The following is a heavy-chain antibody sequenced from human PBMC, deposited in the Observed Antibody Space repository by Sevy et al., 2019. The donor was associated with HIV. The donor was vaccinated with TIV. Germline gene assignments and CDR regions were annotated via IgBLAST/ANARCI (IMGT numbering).Heavy chain of an antibody. V-gene: IGHV3-30*04. CDR1: GFTFSSYA. CDR2: ISYDGSNK. Sequence: GGSLRLSCAASGFTFSSYAMHWVRQAPGKGLEWVAVISYDGSNKYYADSVKGRFTISRDNSKNTLYLQMNSLRAEDTAVYYCARAPLRRITIFGVVIGAFDIWGQGTMVTVSS. J-gene: IGHJ3*02. D-gene: IGHD3-3*01. CDR3: ARAPLRRITIFGVVIGAFDI.